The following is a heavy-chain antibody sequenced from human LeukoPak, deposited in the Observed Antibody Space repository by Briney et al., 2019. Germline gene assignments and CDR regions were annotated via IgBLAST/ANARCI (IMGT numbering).Heavy chain of an antibody. CDR1: GFTFSSYA. CDR3: AREDCSGGTCHHYYFDS. D-gene: IGHD2-15*01. CDR2: ISGNGGGT. Sequence: GGSLRLSCAASGFTFSSYAMSWARQAPGKGLEWVSGISGNGGGTYYADSVKGRFTISRDNSKNTLYLQMNSLRAESTAVYYCAREDCSGGTCHHYYFDSWGQGTLVTVSS. J-gene: IGHJ4*02. V-gene: IGHV3-23*01.